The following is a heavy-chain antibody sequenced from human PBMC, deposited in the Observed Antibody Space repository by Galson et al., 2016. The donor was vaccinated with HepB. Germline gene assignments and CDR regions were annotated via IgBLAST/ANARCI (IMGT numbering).Heavy chain of an antibody. Sequence: SLRLSCAVSGFTFGSLWMTWFRQAPGKGLEWVANVKQDGSDIRYVDSVKGRFTISRDNAKNSLYLQMNSLRVEDTALYYCAGGGGWLTVYWGQGTLVTFSS. CDR1: GFTFGSLW. CDR3: AGGGGWLTVY. V-gene: IGHV3-7*01. J-gene: IGHJ4*02. CDR2: VKQDGSDI. D-gene: IGHD6-19*01.